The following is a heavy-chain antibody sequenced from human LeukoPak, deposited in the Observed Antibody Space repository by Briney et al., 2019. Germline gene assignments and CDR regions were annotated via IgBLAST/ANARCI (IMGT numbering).Heavy chain of an antibody. D-gene: IGHD3-22*01. Sequence: SVKVSCKASGGTFSSYAISWVRQAPGQGLEWMGGIIPIFGTANYAQKFQGRVTITTDESTSTAYMELSSLRSEDTAVYYCARAHSVSYYYDSSGFRRAFDIWGQGTMVTVSS. CDR2: IIPIFGTA. V-gene: IGHV1-69*05. CDR3: ARAHSVSYYYDSSGFRRAFDI. CDR1: GGTFSSYA. J-gene: IGHJ3*02.